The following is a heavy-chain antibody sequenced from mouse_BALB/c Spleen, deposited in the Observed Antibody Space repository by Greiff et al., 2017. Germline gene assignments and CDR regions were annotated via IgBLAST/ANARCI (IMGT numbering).Heavy chain of an antibody. CDR3: ARGDYDWYFDV. CDR2: SRNKANDYTT. J-gene: IGHJ1*01. Sequence: EVKLVESGGGLVQPGGSLRLSCATSGFTFSDFYMEWVRQPPGKRLEWIAASRNKANDYTTEYSASVKGRFIVPRDTSQSILYLQMNALRAEDTAIYYCARGDYDWYFDVWGAGTTVTVSS. V-gene: IGHV7-1*02. CDR1: GFTFSDFY. D-gene: IGHD2-4*01.